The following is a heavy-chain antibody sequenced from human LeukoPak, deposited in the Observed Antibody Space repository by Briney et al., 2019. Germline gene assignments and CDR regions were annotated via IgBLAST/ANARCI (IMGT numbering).Heavy chain of an antibody. D-gene: IGHD3-9*01. CDR1: GDSVSSGMDY. V-gene: IGHV4-61*01. J-gene: IGHJ5*02. Sequence: PSETLSLTCTVPGDSVSSGMDYSSSIRQPPGEGLEWLGYSYYKVSTNYHPSLKSRVTISGDPSKNQFSLKLSSVTAADTAVYYCAGSYYDILTGYYLVAGLDPWGQGTLVTVSS. CDR3: AGSYYDILTGYYLVAGLDP. CDR2: SYYKVST.